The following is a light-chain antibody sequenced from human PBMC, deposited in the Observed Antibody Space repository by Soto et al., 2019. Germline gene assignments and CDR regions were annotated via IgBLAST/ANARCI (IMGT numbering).Light chain of an antibody. CDR2: GAS. V-gene: IGKV3-15*01. J-gene: IGKJ1*01. CDR3: QQYGDWPRT. CDR1: RGVSTS. Sequence: IVVTQSPIILSLSPGRRATLSCRASRGVSTSLAWYQHQPGQTPRLFIFGASSRAAGVPARFSGSGYGAEFKLTISSLQSEDIGVYYCQQYGDWPRTFGQGTKVDIK.